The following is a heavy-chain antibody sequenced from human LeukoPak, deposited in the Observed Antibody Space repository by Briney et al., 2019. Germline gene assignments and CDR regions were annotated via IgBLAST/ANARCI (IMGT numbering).Heavy chain of an antibody. Sequence: SETLSLTCTVSGGSISRYYWSWIRQPPGKGLKWIGYIYSTGSTNSNPSLKSRVTISVDTSRNQFSLRLTSVTAADTAAYYCARHESAVGALFYWGQGTLVTVSS. CDR3: ARHESAVGALFY. V-gene: IGHV4-59*08. D-gene: IGHD1-26*01. CDR2: IYSTGST. J-gene: IGHJ4*02. CDR1: GGSISRYY.